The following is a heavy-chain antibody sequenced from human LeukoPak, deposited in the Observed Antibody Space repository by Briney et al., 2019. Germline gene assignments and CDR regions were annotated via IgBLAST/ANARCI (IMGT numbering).Heavy chain of an antibody. CDR3: TRCAVYTAISG. V-gene: IGHV1-18*01. CDR1: RYTLISYG. Sequence: ASVKDSCKASRYTLISYGISWVRQAPGQGLEWMGRINAYTGNTNYAQKLQDRVTITPDTSTRTAYMELRSLRSDNTAVYYCTRCAVYTAISGWGQGTLVTVSS. D-gene: IGHD2-21*02. J-gene: IGHJ4*02. CDR2: INAYTGNT.